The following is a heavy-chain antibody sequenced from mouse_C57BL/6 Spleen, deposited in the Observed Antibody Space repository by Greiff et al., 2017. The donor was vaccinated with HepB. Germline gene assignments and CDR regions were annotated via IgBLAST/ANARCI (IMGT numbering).Heavy chain of an antibody. CDR3: ARWGSNWALFDY. D-gene: IGHD4-1*01. V-gene: IGHV1-80*01. CDR1: GYAFSSYW. Sequence: VQLQESGAELVKPGASVKISCKASGYAFSSYWMNWVKQRPGKGLEWIGQIYPGDGDTNYNGKFKGKATLTADKSSSTAYMQLSSLTSEDSAVYFCARWGSNWALFDYWGQGTTLTVSS. CDR2: IYPGDGDT. J-gene: IGHJ2*01.